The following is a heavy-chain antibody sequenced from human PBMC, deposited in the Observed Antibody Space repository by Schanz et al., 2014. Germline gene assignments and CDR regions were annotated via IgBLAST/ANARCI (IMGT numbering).Heavy chain of an antibody. CDR3: ARKVKLGVYGGKGHDSLDI. D-gene: IGHD4-17*01. V-gene: IGHV3-48*01. J-gene: IGHJ3*02. CDR1: GFSLDIFA. Sequence: EMQLLESGGGLAQPGGSLRLSCATSGFSLDIFAVSWVRQAPGTGLEWVSYISSSSSTRYYADSVKGRFTISRDNAKNTLYLQMNTLRAEDTAVYYCARKVKLGVYGGKGHDSLDIWGQGTMVTVSS. CDR2: ISSSSSTR.